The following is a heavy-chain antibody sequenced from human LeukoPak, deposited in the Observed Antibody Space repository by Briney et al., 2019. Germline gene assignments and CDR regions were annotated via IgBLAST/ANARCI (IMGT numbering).Heavy chain of an antibody. D-gene: IGHD3-22*01. CDR1: GGSISSGGYS. CDR3: ARDTHDSSGWLDL. V-gene: IGHV4-30-2*01. CDR2: IYHSGST. Sequence: PSETLSLTCAVSGGSISSGGYSWSWIRQPPGTGLEWIGYIYHSGSTYYNPSLKSRVTISVDRSKNQFSLKLSSVTAADTAVYYCARDTHDSSGWLDLWGRGTLVTVSS. J-gene: IGHJ2*01.